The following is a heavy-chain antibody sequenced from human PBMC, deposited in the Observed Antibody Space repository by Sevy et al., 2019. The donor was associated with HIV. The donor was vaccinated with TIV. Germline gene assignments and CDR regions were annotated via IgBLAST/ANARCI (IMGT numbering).Heavy chain of an antibody. CDR2: ISGSGGST. V-gene: IGHV3-23*01. CDR3: AKAVSYSSSWYLNYYYYMDV. D-gene: IGHD6-13*01. CDR1: GFTFSSYA. J-gene: IGHJ6*03. Sequence: GGSLRHSCAASGFTFSSYAMSWVRQAPGKGLEWVSAISGSGGSTYYADSVKGRFTIFRDNSKNTLYLQMNSLRAEDTAVYYCAKAVSYSSSWYLNYYYYMDVWGKGTTVTVSS.